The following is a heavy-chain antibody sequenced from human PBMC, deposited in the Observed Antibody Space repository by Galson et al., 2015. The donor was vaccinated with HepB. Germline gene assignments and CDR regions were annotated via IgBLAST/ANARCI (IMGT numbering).Heavy chain of an antibody. CDR2: TYYRSKWYN. D-gene: IGHD3-22*01. J-gene: IGHJ4*02. V-gene: IGHV6-1*01. Sequence: CAISGDSVSSNSAAWNWIRQSPSRGLEWLGRTYYRSKWYNDYAVSVKSRITINPDTSKNQFSLQLNSVTPEDTAVYYCARESSPYYYDSSGYLTVYFDYWGQGTLVTVSS. CDR3: ARESSPYYYDSSGYLTVYFDY. CDR1: GDSVSSNSAA.